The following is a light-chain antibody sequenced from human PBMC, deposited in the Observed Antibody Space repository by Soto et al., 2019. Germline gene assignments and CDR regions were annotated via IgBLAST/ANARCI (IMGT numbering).Light chain of an antibody. J-gene: IGKJ3*01. CDR3: QQYGNSPVFT. CDR2: ATS. CDR1: QSVSSSY. V-gene: IGKV3-20*01. Sequence: EIVLTQSPGTLSLSPGERATLSCRASQSVSSSYLAWYQQKPGQAPRLLIYATSNRATGIPDRFSGSGSGADFALTIGRLEPEDFAVYYCQQYGNSPVFTFGPGTKVDIK.